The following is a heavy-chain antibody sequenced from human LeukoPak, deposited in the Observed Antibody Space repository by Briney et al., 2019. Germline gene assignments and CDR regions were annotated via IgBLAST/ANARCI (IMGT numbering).Heavy chain of an antibody. V-gene: IGHV3-53*01. D-gene: IGHD6-13*01. CDR2: MYSRGDT. CDR3: ARDAPQVPAAGVLAS. J-gene: IGHJ5*02. CDR1: GFTVSDNY. Sequence: PGGSLRLSCAASGFTVSDNYMSWVRQAPGKGLEWVSVMYSRGDTYYAGSVKGRFAFSRDISKNTLYLQMNGLRTEDTAMYYCARDAPQVPAAGVLASWGQGTLVTVSS.